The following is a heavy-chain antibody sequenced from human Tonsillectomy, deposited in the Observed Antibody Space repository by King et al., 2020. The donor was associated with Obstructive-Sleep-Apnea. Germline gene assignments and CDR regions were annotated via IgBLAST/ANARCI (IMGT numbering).Heavy chain of an antibody. CDR1: GLTFGDDA. Sequence: VQLVESGGGLVQPGRSLRLSCTASGLTFGDDAVSWLRQAPGKGLEWVGFIRSEAYGGTTEYAASVKGRFTISRDDSKSIANLQMNSLKTEDTAMFYCSRGVLVIGYCFDYRGQGTLVTVSS. CDR3: SRGVLVIGYCFDY. V-gene: IGHV3-49*03. J-gene: IGHJ4*02. D-gene: IGHD3-9*01. CDR2: IRSEAYGGTT.